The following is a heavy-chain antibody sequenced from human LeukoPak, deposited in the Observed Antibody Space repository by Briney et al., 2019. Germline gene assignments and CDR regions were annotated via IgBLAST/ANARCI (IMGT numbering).Heavy chain of an antibody. V-gene: IGHV3-15*01. J-gene: IGHJ6*02. CDR1: GFTFSNAW. CDR3: TYYDIDV. Sequence: GGSLRLSCVASGFTFSNAWMSWVRQAPGKGLEWVGRLKSKTNGETTDYAAPVKGRFTISRDDSKNTLYLQMNSLKTEDTAVYYCTYYDIDVWDQGTAVTVSS. CDR2: LKSKTNGETT.